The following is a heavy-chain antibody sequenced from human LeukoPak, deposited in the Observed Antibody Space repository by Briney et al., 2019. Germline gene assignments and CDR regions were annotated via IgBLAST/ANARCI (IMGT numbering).Heavy chain of an antibody. CDR2: IRQDGSEK. Sequence: GGALRLGSAASGYTCSSNWRSWVRQAPGKGLECVANIRQDGSEKYYVDPVKGRFTIPRDNAQNSLYLQMNSLSAEDTAVYYCAREGNYYGSGSYYMPSPFDYWGQGTLVTVSS. CDR1: GYTCSSNW. CDR3: AREGNYYGSGSYYMPSPFDY. J-gene: IGHJ4*02. V-gene: IGHV3-7*01. D-gene: IGHD3-10*01.